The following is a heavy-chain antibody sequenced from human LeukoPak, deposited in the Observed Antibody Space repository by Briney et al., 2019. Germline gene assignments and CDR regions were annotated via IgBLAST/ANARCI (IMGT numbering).Heavy chain of an antibody. CDR2: INPASGVT. V-gene: IGHV1-2*02. D-gene: IGHD1-26*01. CDR3: ARSRWELDADY. CDR1: GYSSATKY. J-gene: IGHJ4*02. Sequence: ASVKVSCKASGYSSATKYMHWVRQAHGQGLEWMGWINPASGVTHYAQKFQGRVTMARDTSITTAYMELTGLISDGTAIYYCARSRWELDADYWGQGTLVTVSS.